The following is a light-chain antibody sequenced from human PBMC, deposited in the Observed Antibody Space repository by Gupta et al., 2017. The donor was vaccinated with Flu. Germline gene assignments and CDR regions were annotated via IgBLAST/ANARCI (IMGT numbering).Light chain of an antibody. CDR2: AAS. CDR1: QSVRSSF. V-gene: IGKV3-20*01. J-gene: IGKJ1*01. Sequence: ESLSLSPGERATVSCRASQSVRSSFLAWYQQRRGQPPRLLIYAASTRATGIPDRFSGGGSGTDFSLTISSLEPEDSAVYYCQQVEGSPGTFGQGTRVEIK. CDR3: QQVEGSPGT.